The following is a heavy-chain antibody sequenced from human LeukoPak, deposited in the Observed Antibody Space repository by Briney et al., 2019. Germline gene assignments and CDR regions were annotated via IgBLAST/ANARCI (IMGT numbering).Heavy chain of an antibody. D-gene: IGHD1-1*01. CDR2: ISAYNGNT. CDR3: AGGGGTTGLTSLDY. J-gene: IGHJ4*02. V-gene: IGHV1-18*01. Sequence: ASVKVSCKPSGYTFTSYGINWVRQAPGQGPEWMGWISAYNGNTKYVQKFQVRVTITTDTSTSTAYMELRGLRSDDTAVYYCAGGGGTTGLTSLDYWGQGTLVTVSS. CDR1: GYTFTSYG.